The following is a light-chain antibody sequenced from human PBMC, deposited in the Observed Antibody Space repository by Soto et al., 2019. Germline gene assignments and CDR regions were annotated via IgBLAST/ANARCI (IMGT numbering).Light chain of an antibody. CDR1: QSVSSSY. CDR3: QQRSNWPIT. CDR2: GAS. Sequence: IVLTQSPCTLSLSPGERATLSCRASQSVSSSYLAWYQQEPGQAPRLLIYGASSRATGIPERFSGSGSGTDFTLTISSLEPEDFAVYYCQQRSNWPITFGQGTRLEIK. V-gene: IGKV3D-20*02. J-gene: IGKJ5*01.